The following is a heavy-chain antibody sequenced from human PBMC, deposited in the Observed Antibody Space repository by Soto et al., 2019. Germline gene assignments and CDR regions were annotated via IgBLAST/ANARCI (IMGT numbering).Heavy chain of an antibody. J-gene: IGHJ4*02. CDR1: GFTFGTYA. V-gene: IGHV3-23*01. Sequence: GGSLRLSCAASGFTFGTYAMNWVRQAPGKGLEWVSSTPGSGGSAYYADSVRGRFTISRDNSKNTVYLQLDSLRPEDSAIYYCAKGGSSGWFYFDFWGQGTQVTVSS. CDR2: TPGSGGSA. CDR3: AKGGSSGWFYFDF. D-gene: IGHD6-19*01.